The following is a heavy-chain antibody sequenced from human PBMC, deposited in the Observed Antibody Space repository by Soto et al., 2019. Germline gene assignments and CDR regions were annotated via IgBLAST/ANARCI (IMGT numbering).Heavy chain of an antibody. D-gene: IGHD3-9*01. CDR3: VRGRSFDFASTPPPTFGP. CDR2: IGTLGDT. V-gene: IGHV3-13*01. CDR1: GFILSTHD. Sequence: QLVASGGGLVQPGGSLRLSCVASGFILSTHDLHWVRDTPGEGLEWVSGIGTLGDTFYGASVKGRFTISRENAKNSWFLQMNSLTVGDTAVYYCVRGRSFDFASTPPPTFGPWGQGTLVTVSS. J-gene: IGHJ5*02.